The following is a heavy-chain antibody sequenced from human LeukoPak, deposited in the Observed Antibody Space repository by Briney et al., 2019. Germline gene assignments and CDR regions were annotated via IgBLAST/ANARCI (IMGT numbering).Heavy chain of an antibody. J-gene: IGHJ3*02. Sequence: GESLKISCKGSGYSFTSYWIGLVRQMPGKGLEWMGIIYPGGSDTRYSPSFQGQVPISPDKFISTAYLKWSRLKASDTAMYYCARKGRRLYHAFDIWGQGTMVTVSS. CDR1: GYSFTSYW. V-gene: IGHV5-51*01. CDR2: IYPGGSDT. D-gene: IGHD2-2*02. CDR3: ARKGRRLYHAFDI.